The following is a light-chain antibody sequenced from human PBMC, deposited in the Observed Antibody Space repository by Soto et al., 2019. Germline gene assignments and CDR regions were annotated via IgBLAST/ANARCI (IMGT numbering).Light chain of an antibody. CDR3: QHYGSSVPT. J-gene: IGKJ1*01. CDR1: QSFSSNF. Sequence: EIVLTQSPGTLSLSPGERATLSCRASQSFSSNFLAWYQQNPGQSPRLLIYGESSRATGIPDRFTGSRSGTDFTLTVSRLEPEDFAVYYCQHYGSSVPTFGQGTKVEIK. CDR2: GES. V-gene: IGKV3-20*01.